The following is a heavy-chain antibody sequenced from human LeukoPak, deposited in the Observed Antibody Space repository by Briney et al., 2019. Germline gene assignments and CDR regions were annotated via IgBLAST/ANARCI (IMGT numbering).Heavy chain of an antibody. D-gene: IGHD1-26*01. CDR2: VYYSGST. V-gene: IGHV4-39*01. Sequence: SETLSLTCTVSGASISRTRYYWGWIRQTPGKGLEWIGTVYYSGSTYYNTSLKSRLTLSVDTSKNQISLQLTSVTAADMAVYYCATYSGSYFVDHWGQGTLVTVSS. J-gene: IGHJ4*02. CDR1: GASISRTRYY. CDR3: ATYSGSYFVDH.